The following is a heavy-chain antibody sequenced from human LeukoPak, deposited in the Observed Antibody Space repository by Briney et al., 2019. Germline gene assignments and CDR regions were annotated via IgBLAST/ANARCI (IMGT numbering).Heavy chain of an antibody. D-gene: IGHD7-27*01. CDR2: IYHSGST. CDR3: AGGRTGDDDAFDI. J-gene: IGHJ3*02. V-gene: IGHV4-4*02. CDR1: GGSISSSNW. Sequence: PSETLSLTCAVSGGSISSSNWWSWVRQPPGKGLEWIGEIYHSGSTHYNPSLKSRVTISIDKSRNQFSLKLTSVTAADTAVYYCAGGRTGDDDAFDIWGLGTMVTVSS.